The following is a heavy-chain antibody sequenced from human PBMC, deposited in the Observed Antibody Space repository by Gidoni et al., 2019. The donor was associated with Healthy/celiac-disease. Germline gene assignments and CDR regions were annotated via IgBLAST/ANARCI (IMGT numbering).Heavy chain of an antibody. CDR1: GFTFSSYW. CDR3: ARAPRIAAKPLYYFDY. Sequence: EVQLVESGGGLVQPGGSLRLSCAASGFTFSSYWMSWVRQAPGKGLEWVANIKQDGSEKYYVDSVKGRFTISRDNAKNSLYLQMNSLRAEDTAVYYCARAPRIAAKPLYYFDYWGQGTLVTVSS. J-gene: IGHJ4*02. CDR2: IKQDGSEK. V-gene: IGHV3-7*01. D-gene: IGHD6-6*01.